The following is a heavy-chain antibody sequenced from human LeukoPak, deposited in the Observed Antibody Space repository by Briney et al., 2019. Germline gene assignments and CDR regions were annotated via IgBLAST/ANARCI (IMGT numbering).Heavy chain of an antibody. J-gene: IGHJ3*02. Sequence: PSETLSLTCAVYGGSFSGYYWSWIRQPPGKGLEWIGYIYYSGSTNYNPSLKSRVTISVDKSKNQFSLKLSSVTAADTAVYYCARALDYGGPDAFDIWGQGTMVTVSS. D-gene: IGHD4-17*01. CDR1: GGSFSGYY. CDR2: IYYSGST. V-gene: IGHV4-59*01. CDR3: ARALDYGGPDAFDI.